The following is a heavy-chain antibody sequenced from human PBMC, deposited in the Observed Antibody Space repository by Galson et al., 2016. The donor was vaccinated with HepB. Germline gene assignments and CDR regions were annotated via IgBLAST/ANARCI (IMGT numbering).Heavy chain of an antibody. CDR2: INSGGGDT. CDR3: ARGAATDNSYDY. J-gene: IGHJ4*02. D-gene: IGHD5-18*01. Sequence: SVKVSCKASGYTFTTYYMHWVRQAPGQGLEWIGIINSGGGDTSHAEEFQGSVTMTRDTSTDTVYMELSSLRSEDTAVYYCARGAATDNSYDYWGQGTLVTVSS. CDR1: GYTFTTYY. V-gene: IGHV1-46*01.